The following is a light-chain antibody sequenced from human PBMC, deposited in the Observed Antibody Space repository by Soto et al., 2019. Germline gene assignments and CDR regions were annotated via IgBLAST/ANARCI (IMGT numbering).Light chain of an antibody. CDR2: KTS. CDR1: QSISSW. V-gene: IGKV1-5*03. Sequence: DIQLTQSPSTLSASVGDRVTITCRASQSISSWLAWYQQKPGKAPKFLIYKTSNLESGVPSRFSVSGPGTEFTLTISSLQPDDFATYYCQYYNNYCWTFGQGTKVE. CDR3: QYYNNYCWT. J-gene: IGKJ1*01.